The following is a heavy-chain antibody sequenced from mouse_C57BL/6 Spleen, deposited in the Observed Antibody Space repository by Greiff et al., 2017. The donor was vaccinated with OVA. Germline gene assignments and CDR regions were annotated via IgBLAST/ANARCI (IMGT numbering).Heavy chain of an antibody. Sequence: VQLQQSGAELVRPGASVTLSCKASGYTFTDYEMHWVKQTPVHGLEWIGAIDPETGGTAYNQKFKGKAILTADKSSSTAYMELRSLTSEDSAVYYCTTEDYYGSSYDWYFDVWGTGTTVTVSS. CDR3: TTEDYYGSSYDWYFDV. V-gene: IGHV1-15*01. D-gene: IGHD1-1*01. CDR2: IDPETGGT. CDR1: GYTFTDYE. J-gene: IGHJ1*03.